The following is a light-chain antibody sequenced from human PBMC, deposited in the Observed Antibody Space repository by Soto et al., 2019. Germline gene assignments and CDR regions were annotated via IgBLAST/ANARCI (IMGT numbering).Light chain of an antibody. J-gene: IGLJ1*01. CDR3: GAWDSSLSAHV. Sequence: QSVLTQPPSVSAAPGQKVTISCSGSSSNIGNNYVSWYQQLPGTAPKLVIYDSNKRPSGIPDRFSGSKSGTSATLGITGLQTGDEADYYCGAWDSSLSAHVFGTGTKLTVL. CDR1: SSNIGNNY. V-gene: IGLV1-51*01. CDR2: DSN.